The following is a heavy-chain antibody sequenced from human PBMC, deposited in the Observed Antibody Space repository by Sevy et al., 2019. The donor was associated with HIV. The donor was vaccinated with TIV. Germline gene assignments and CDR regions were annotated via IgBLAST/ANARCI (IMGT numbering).Heavy chain of an antibody. CDR1: GYTFTSYD. V-gene: IGHV1-8*01. Sequence: ASVKVSCKASGYTFTSYDINWVRQATGQGLEWMGWMNPNSGNTGYAQKFQGRVTMTRNTSISTAYMELGSLRSEDTAVYYCARGAGYCSSTSCYTVFGAYYYYYGMDVWGQGTTVTVSS. CDR3: ARGAGYCSSTSCYTVFGAYYYYYGMDV. J-gene: IGHJ6*02. D-gene: IGHD2-2*02. CDR2: MNPNSGNT.